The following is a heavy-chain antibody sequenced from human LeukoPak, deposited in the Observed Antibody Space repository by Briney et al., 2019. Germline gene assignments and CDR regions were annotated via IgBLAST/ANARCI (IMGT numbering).Heavy chain of an antibody. D-gene: IGHD6-13*01. Sequence: ASVKVSCKASGYTSTSYAMNWVRQAPGQGLEWMGWINTNTGNPTYAQGFTGRFVFSLDTSVSTAYLQISSLKAEDTAVYYCARDRDSSSWYYFDCWGQGTLVTVSS. CDR1: GYTSTSYA. CDR2: INTNTGNP. V-gene: IGHV7-4-1*02. CDR3: ARDRDSSSWYYFDC. J-gene: IGHJ4*02.